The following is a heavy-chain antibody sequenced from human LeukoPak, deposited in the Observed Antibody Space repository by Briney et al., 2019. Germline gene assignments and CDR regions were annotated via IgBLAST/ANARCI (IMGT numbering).Heavy chain of an antibody. CDR1: GGSFSGYY. J-gene: IGHJ6*04. Sequence: PSETLSLTCAVYGGSFSGYYWSWLRRPPGKGLEWFGEINHSGSTHYNPSLKSRVTISVDTSKNQFSLKLSSVTAADTAVYYCARGSYYGSGSYYNRQYYYYGMDVWGKGTTVTVSS. CDR2: INHSGST. CDR3: ARGSYYGSGSYYNRQYYYYGMDV. D-gene: IGHD3-10*01. V-gene: IGHV4-34*01.